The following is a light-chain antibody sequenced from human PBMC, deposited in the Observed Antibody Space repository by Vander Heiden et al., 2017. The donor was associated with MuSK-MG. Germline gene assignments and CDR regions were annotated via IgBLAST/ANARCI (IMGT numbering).Light chain of an antibody. CDR3: AAWDDSLNGVV. Sequence: QSVLTQPPSASGTPGQRVTISCSGSSSTMGSNTVNWYQQLPGSAPKLLIYRNNQRPAGVPDRFSGSKSGTSASLAISGLQAEDEADYYCAAWDDSLNGVVFGGGTKLTVL. V-gene: IGLV1-44*01. CDR1: SSTMGSNT. J-gene: IGLJ2*01. CDR2: RNN.